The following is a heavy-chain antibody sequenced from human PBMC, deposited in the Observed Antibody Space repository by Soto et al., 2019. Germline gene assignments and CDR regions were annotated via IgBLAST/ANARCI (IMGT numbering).Heavy chain of an antibody. J-gene: IGHJ4*02. V-gene: IGHV3-48*01. Sequence: GGSLRLSCAASGFTFSSYSMNWVRQAPGKGLEWVSYISSSSSTIYYADSVKGRFTISRDNAKNSLYLQMNSLRAEDTAVYYCARDRGAILWFGELSTAGGFDYWGQGTLVTVSS. D-gene: IGHD3-10*01. CDR1: GFTFSSYS. CDR3: ARDRGAILWFGELSTAGGFDY. CDR2: ISSSSSTI.